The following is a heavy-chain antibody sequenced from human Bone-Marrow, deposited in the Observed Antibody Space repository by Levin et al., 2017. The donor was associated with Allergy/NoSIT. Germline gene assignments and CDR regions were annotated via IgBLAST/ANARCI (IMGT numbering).Heavy chain of an antibody. Sequence: SETLSLTCTVSGASINNTNHYWSWIRQPAGKGLEWIGRMFAGGAATYNRSLRSRVTISIDTSKNQFSLKLTSVTAEDTAVYYCARDETFISWHTGWFDPWGQGTLVTVSS. D-gene: IGHD6-13*01. J-gene: IGHJ5*02. CDR2: MFAGGAA. CDR3: ARDETFISWHTGWFDP. V-gene: IGHV4-61*02. CDR1: GASINNTNHY.